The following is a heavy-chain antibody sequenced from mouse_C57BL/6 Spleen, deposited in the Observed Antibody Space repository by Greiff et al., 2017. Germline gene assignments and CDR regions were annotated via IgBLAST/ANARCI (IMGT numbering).Heavy chain of an antibody. D-gene: IGHD1-1*01. CDR3: ARVRRSMDY. CDR1: GFSLTSYG. V-gene: IGHV2-2*01. CDR2: IWSGGST. Sequence: VKLQESGPGLVQPSQSLSITCTVSGFSLTSYGVHWVRQSPGKGLEWLGVIWSGGSTDYNAAFISSMSISKDNTKNQVFFKMHSLQAADTAIYYCARVRRSMDYWGQGTSVTVSS. J-gene: IGHJ4*01.